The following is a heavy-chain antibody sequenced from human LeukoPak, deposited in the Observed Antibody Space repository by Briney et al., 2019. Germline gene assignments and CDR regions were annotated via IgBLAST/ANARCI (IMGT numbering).Heavy chain of an antibody. Sequence: WINTNTGNPTYAQGFTGRFVFSLDTSVSTAYLQISSLKAEDTAVYFCARAGYNGYDYYPYWGQGTLVTVSS. V-gene: IGHV7-4-1*02. J-gene: IGHJ4*02. D-gene: IGHD5-12*01. CDR2: INTNTGNP. CDR3: ARAGYNGYDYYPY.